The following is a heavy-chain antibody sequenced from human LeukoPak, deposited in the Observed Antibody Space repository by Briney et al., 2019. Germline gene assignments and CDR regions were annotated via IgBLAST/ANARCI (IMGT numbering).Heavy chain of an antibody. J-gene: IGHJ4*02. V-gene: IGHV5-51*01. Sequence: GESLKISCKGSGYSFTSYWIGWVRQMPGKSLEWMGIIYPGDSDTRYSPSFQGQVTISADKSISTAYLQWSSLKASDTAMYYCARGVEINYYDSSGYYGYFDYWGQGTLVTVSS. D-gene: IGHD3-22*01. CDR3: ARGVEINYYDSSGYYGYFDY. CDR2: IYPGDSDT. CDR1: GYSFTSYW.